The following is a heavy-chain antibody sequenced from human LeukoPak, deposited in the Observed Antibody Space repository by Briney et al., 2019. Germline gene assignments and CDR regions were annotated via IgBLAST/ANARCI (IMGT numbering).Heavy chain of an antibody. D-gene: IGHD3-22*01. CDR1: GFTFSSYS. Sequence: GGSLRLSCAASGFTFSSYSMNWVRQAPGKGLEWVSSISSSSSYIYYADSVKGRFTISRDNAKNSLYLQMNSLRAEDTAVYYCARDGYYDSSGYYLEGFDPWGQGTLVTVSS. J-gene: IGHJ5*02. V-gene: IGHV3-21*01. CDR3: ARDGYYDSSGYYLEGFDP. CDR2: ISSSSSYI.